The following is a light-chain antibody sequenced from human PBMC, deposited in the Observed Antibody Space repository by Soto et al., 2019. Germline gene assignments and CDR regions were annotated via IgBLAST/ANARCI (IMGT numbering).Light chain of an antibody. CDR1: QSPLQSHVYNH. V-gene: IGKV2-28*01. CDR3: MQGLHSSLT. Sequence: DFVMTQSPLSLPVTPGEPASISCRSSQSPLQSHVYNHLDGYLQKPGQSPQLLIYLGSNRASGVPDRFSGSGSGTDFTLKISRVEAEDVGVYYCMQGLHSSLTFGGGTKVEI. CDR2: LGS. J-gene: IGKJ4*01.